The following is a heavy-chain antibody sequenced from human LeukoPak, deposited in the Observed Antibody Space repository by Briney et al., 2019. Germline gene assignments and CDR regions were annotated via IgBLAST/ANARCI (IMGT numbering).Heavy chain of an antibody. D-gene: IGHD2-15*01. CDR3: AREGPASSPFDS. CDR2: INTQGGIT. J-gene: IGHJ4*02. CDR1: GFTLSDYY. V-gene: IGHV3-11*01. Sequence: GGSLRLSCAASGFTLSDYYMSWIRQAPGKGLEWISYINTQGGITYYADSVSGRFTVSRDNARDLLFLQMNSLRIEDTAVYYCAREGPASSPFDSWGQGTLVTVSS.